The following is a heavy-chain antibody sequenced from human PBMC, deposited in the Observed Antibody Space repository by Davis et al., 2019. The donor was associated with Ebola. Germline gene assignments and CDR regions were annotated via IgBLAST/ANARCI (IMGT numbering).Heavy chain of an antibody. CDR2: ISSSSSYI. Sequence: GESLKISCAASGFTFSSYSMNWVRQAPGKGLEWVSSISSSSSYIYYADSVKGRFTISRDNAKNSLYLQMNSLRAEDTAVYYCARLGRRDFAYWGQGTLVTVSS. CDR1: GFTFSSYS. J-gene: IGHJ4*02. CDR3: ARLGRRDFAY. V-gene: IGHV3-21*01.